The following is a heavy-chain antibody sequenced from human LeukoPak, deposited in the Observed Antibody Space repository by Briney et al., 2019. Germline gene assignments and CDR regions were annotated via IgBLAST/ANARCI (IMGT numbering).Heavy chain of an antibody. D-gene: IGHD3/OR15-3a*01. Sequence: SETLSLTCTISDDSISNNRYFWAWIRQPPGKGLEWIGSIYYSGNTYYNASLKSQVSISIDTSKNQFSLKLTSVTAADTAVYYCARQTGSGLFILPGGQGTLVTVSS. V-gene: IGHV4-39*01. CDR2: IYYSGNT. J-gene: IGHJ4*02. CDR3: ARQTGSGLFILP. CDR1: DDSISNNRYF.